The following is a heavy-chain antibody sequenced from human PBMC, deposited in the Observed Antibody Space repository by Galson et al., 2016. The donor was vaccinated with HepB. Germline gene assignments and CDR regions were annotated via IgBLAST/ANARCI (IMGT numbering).Heavy chain of an antibody. J-gene: IGHJ5*02. CDR2: IKQDGSEK. Sequence: SLRLSCAASGFAFSSYWMTWVRQAPGKGLEWVANIKQDGSEKNYVDSAKGRFTLYRDNAKNSMYLQMNSLRVEDTAVYYCARHPTTLGSGWFDTWGQGTLVTVSS. CDR1: GFAFSSYW. D-gene: IGHD1-1*01. CDR3: ARHPTTLGSGWFDT. V-gene: IGHV3-7*01.